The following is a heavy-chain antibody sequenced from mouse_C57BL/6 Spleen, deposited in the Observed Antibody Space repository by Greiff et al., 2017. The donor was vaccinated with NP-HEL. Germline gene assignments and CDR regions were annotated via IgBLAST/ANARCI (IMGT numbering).Heavy chain of an antibody. V-gene: IGHV1-78*01. D-gene: IGHD1-1*01. CDR3: ARALDYYLAWFAY. Sequence: VQLQESDAELVKPGASVKISCKVSGYTFTDHTIHWMKQRPEQGLEWIGYIYPRDGSTKYNEKFKGKATLTADKSSSTAYMQLNSLTSEDSAVYFCARALDYYLAWFAYWGQGTLVTVSA. CDR2: IYPRDGST. J-gene: IGHJ3*01. CDR1: GYTFTDHT.